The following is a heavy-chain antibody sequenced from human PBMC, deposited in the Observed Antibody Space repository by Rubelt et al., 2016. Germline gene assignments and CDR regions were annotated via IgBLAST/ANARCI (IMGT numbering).Heavy chain of an antibody. Sequence: QVQLVQSGAEVKKPGASVKVSCKASGNTFTSYAMHWFLQAPGKRLEWMGWINAGNGNTKFLLWFRGRVTMIRDSCSRTADLWLRSLRSEETAEYYCARDGSGNYGSGSYDFCYWGQGTLVTVSS. CDR1: GNTFTSYA. J-gene: IGHJ4*02. CDR3: ARDGSGNYGSGSYDFCY. V-gene: IGHV1-3*01. D-gene: IGHD3-10*01. CDR2: INAGNGNT.